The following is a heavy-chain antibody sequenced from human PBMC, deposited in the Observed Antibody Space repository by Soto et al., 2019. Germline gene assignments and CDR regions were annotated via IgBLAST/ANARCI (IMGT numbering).Heavy chain of an antibody. CDR1: GFSLSSRGEA. V-gene: IGHV2-5*02. D-gene: IGHD3-10*02. J-gene: IGHJ5*01. CDR2: IYWDDDK. CDR3: GHMFGRVSPFNWFDS. Sequence: QITLKESGPTLVKPTQTLTLTCTFSGFSLSSRGEAVGWIRQPPGKALEWLALIYWDDDKRYSPSLKTRLAITKDRSRNQVVRTMTNMNHLDTATYFFGHMFGRVSPFNWFDSWCEGPLVNVSS.